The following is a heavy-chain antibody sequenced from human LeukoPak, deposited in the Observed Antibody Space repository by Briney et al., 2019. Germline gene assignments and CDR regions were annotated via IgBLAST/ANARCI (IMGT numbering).Heavy chain of an antibody. Sequence: GGSLRLSCAASGFTFSSYGMHWVRQAPGKGLEWVAFIRYDGSNKYYADSVKGRFTIYRDNSKNALYLQMNSLRAEDTAVYYCARADWDTAMIDYWGQGTLVTVSS. CDR2: IRYDGSNK. V-gene: IGHV3-30*02. D-gene: IGHD5-18*01. CDR1: GFTFSSYG. CDR3: ARADWDTAMIDY. J-gene: IGHJ4*02.